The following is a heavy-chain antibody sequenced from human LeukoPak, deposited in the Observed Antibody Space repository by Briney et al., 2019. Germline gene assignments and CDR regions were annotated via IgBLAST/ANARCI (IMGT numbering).Heavy chain of an antibody. CDR1: GFSFSSYG. V-gene: IGHV3-30*02. J-gene: IGHJ4*02. D-gene: IGHD3-9*01. CDR2: IRSDGSNK. Sequence: GGSLRLSCAGSGFSFSSYGMHWVRQAPGKGLEWMAFIRSDGSNKYYADSVKGRLTISRDNSNNTLYLQMNSLRAEDTAEYYCAKDKVLRYFGWLFDLDYWGQGTLVTVSS. CDR3: AKDKVLRYFGWLFDLDY.